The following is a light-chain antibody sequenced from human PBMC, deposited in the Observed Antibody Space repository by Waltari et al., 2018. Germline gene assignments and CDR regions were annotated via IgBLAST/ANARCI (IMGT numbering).Light chain of an antibody. V-gene: IGLV2-14*03. J-gene: IGLJ1*01. CDR2: DVN. CDR3: KSFTTRATYV. CDR1: SSDIGSYDN. Sequence: QSALTQPASVSGSLGQSITISCTGSSSDIGSYDNVSRYQQHPGKAPKVIIFDVNYRPSGVSNRFSGSKSGITASLTISGLQAEDEADYFCKSFTTRATYVFGSGTRVTV.